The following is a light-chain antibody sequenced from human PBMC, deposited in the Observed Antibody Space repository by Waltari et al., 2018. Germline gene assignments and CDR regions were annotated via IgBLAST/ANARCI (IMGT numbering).Light chain of an antibody. V-gene: IGKV1-16*01. CDR2: AAS. J-gene: IGKJ4*01. CDR3: QQLKSYPLT. CDR1: QGITNT. Sequence: DIQMTHSPSSLSASVGDRVTLTCRARQGITNTLALFQKKPGEAPRSLIYAASTLQSGVPSRFSGSGSGTDFTLTISSLQPEDSATYYCQQLKSYPLTFGGGTKVEI.